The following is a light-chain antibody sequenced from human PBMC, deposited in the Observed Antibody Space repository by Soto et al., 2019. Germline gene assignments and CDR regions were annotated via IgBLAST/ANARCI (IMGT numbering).Light chain of an antibody. J-gene: IGLJ3*02. V-gene: IGLV1-47*01. CDR2: NNS. CDR1: RSNIGSNY. Sequence: QSVLTQPPSLSGTPGQRVTISCSGSRSNIGSNYVYWYQQVPGTAPKLLIYNNSQRPSGVPDRFSGSKSGTSASLAISGLRSDDEAYYYCAAWHDSLNAWVFGEGTKLTVL. CDR3: AAWHDSLNAWV.